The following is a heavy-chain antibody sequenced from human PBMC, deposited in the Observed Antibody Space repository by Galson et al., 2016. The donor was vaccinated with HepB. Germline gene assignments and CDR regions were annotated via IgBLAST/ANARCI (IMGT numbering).Heavy chain of an antibody. CDR3: AKSQRGGRCRGGRCYYFDY. V-gene: IGHV2-5*02. CDR2: IYWDDDK. CDR1: GFALNTDGVG. Sequence: PALVKPTQTLTLTCTVSGFALNTDGVGLGWIRQPPGKPLEWLATIYWDDDKRYSPSLRNRLTITKGTSKNQVVLILTTVDPEDTGTYFCAKSQRGGRCRGGRCYYFDYWGQGTLVTVSS. J-gene: IGHJ4*02. D-gene: IGHD2-15*01.